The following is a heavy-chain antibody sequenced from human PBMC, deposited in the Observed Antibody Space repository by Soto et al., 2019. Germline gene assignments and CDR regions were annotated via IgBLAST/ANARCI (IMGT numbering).Heavy chain of an antibody. CDR1: GGSISSSSYY. CDR2: IYYSGST. Sequence: SETLSLTCTVSGGSISSSSYYWGWIRQPPGKGLEWIGSIYYSGSTYYNPSLKSRVTISVDTSKNQFSLKLSSVTAADTAVYYCARHTYYYDSSGYYLAELNWFDPWGQGTRVTVS. D-gene: IGHD3-22*01. J-gene: IGHJ5*02. CDR3: ARHTYYYDSSGYYLAELNWFDP. V-gene: IGHV4-39*01.